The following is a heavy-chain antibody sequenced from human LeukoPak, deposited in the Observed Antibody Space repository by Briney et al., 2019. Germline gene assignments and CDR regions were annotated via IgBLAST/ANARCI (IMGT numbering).Heavy chain of an antibody. D-gene: IGHD3-3*01. V-gene: IGHV1-69*01. CDR1: GGTFSSYA. Sequence: SVKVSCKASGGTFSSYAISWVRQAPGQGLEWMGGIIPIFGTANYAQKFQGRVTVTANESTSTAYMELSSLRSEDTAVYYCARVGDFWSGYYKGNWFDPWGQGTLVTVSS. CDR2: IIPIFGTA. CDR3: ARVGDFWSGYYKGNWFDP. J-gene: IGHJ5*02.